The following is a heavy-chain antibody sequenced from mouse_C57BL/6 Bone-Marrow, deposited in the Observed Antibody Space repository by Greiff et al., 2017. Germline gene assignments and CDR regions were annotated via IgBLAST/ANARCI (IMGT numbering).Heavy chain of an antibody. CDR3: AREGLTAQATDFDY. V-gene: IGHV1-72*01. D-gene: IGHD3-2*02. Sequence: QVQLQQPGAELVKPGASVKLSCKASGYTFTSYWMHWVKQRPGRGLESIGRIDPNSGGTKYNEKFKSKATLTVDKPSSTAYMQLSSLTSEDSAVYYCAREGLTAQATDFDYWGQGTTLTVSS. CDR2: IDPNSGGT. J-gene: IGHJ2*01. CDR1: GYTFTSYW.